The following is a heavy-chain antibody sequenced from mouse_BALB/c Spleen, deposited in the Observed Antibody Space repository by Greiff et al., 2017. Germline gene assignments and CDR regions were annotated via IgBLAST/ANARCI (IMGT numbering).Heavy chain of an antibody. CDR3: ARDHLYYYGSSYSFAY. V-gene: IGHV2-9*02. CDR2: IWAGGST. Sequence: VQRVESGPGLVAPSQSLSITCTVSGFSLTSYGVHWVRQPPGKGLEWLGVIWAGGSTNYNSALMSRLSISKDNSKSQVFLKMNSLQTDDTAMYYCARDHLYYYGSSYSFAYWGQGTLVTVSA. J-gene: IGHJ3*01. CDR1: GFSLTSYG. D-gene: IGHD1-1*01.